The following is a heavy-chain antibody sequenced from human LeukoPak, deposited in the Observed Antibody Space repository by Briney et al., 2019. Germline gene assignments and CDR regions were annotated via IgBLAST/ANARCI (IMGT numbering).Heavy chain of an antibody. V-gene: IGHV3-64D*06. CDR2: ISSNGGST. D-gene: IGHD5-24*01. Sequence: GGSLRLSCSASGCTFSDYAMHWVRQAPGKGLECVSEISSNGGSTYYADSVKGRFTISRDNSKNTLYLQMSRLRAEDTAVYYCVKDSEMATINAFDIWGQGTMVTVSS. CDR1: GCTFSDYA. J-gene: IGHJ3*02. CDR3: VKDSEMATINAFDI.